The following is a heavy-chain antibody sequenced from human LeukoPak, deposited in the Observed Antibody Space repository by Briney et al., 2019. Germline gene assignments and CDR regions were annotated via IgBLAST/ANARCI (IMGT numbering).Heavy chain of an antibody. Sequence: GGSLRLSCAASGYTFSSYGMHWVRQAPGKGLEWVAVISYHGANKYYADSVRGRFTISRDNSKNTLSLQMSSLRAEDTAVYYCARSAYCSGGACYSKTFDYWGQGTLVTVSS. V-gene: IGHV3-30*03. J-gene: IGHJ4*02. CDR2: ISYHGANK. D-gene: IGHD2-15*01. CDR1: GYTFSSYG. CDR3: ARSAYCSGGACYSKTFDY.